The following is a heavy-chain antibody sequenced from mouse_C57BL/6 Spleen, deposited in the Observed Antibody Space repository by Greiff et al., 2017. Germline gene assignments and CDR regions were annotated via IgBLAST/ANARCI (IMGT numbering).Heavy chain of an antibody. CDR1: GYTFTSYW. V-gene: IGHV1-52*01. CDR3: ARAEVYDGYSAWFAY. Sequence: QVQLQQSGAELVRPGSSVKLSCKASGYTFTSYWMHWVKQRPIQGLEWIGNIDPSDSETHYNQKFKDKATLTVDKSSSTAYMQLSSLTSEDSAVYYCARAEVYDGYSAWFAYWGQGTLVTVSA. J-gene: IGHJ3*01. D-gene: IGHD2-3*01. CDR2: IDPSDSET.